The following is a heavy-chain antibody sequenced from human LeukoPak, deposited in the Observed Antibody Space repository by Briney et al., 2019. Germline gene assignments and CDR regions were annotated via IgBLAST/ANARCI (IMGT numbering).Heavy chain of an antibody. CDR1: GYTFTSYG. Sequence: ASVTVSRKATGYTFTSYGISWVRQPPGQGLEWMGRISAYNGNTNYAQKLQGRVTMTTDTSTSTAYLELRSLRSDATAVYCCASLXXGXVDYWGQGTLVTVSS. V-gene: IGHV1-18*01. J-gene: IGHJ4*02. CDR2: ISAYNGNT. CDR3: ASLXXGXVDY.